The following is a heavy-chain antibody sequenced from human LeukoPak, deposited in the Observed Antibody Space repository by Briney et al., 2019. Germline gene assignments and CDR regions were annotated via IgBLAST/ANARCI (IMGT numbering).Heavy chain of an antibody. D-gene: IGHD5-18*01. Sequence: PGGSLRLSCAASGFTFSSYSMNWVRQAPGEGLEWVSSISSSCSSIYYADSVKGRFTISRDNAKNSLYLQMNSLRAEDTAVYYCARASGDIVETATMGSYWGQGTLVTVSS. J-gene: IGHJ4*02. CDR2: ISSSCSSI. V-gene: IGHV3-21*01. CDR1: GFTFSSYS. CDR3: ARASGDIVETATMGSY.